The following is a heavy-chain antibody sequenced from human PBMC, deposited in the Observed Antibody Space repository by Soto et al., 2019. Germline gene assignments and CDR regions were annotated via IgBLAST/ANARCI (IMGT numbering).Heavy chain of an antibody. D-gene: IGHD2-2*01. CDR2: MTPHSGKT. V-gene: IGHV1-8*01. CDR3: ARGWEVPAATFDS. CDR1: GYTFTTYD. J-gene: IGHJ4*02. Sequence: QVQLVQSGAEVKKPGTSAKVSCKASGYTFTTYDINWVRQAPGQGLEWMGWMTPHSGKTGYAPKFQGRVTMTRDTSISTAYMELSSLRSEDTAVYFCARGWEVPAATFDSWGQGTLVTVSS.